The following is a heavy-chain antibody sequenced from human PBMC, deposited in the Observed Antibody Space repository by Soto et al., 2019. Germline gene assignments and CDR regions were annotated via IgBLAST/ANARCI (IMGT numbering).Heavy chain of an antibody. CDR3: ARGYYGSGSYVYGMDV. Sequence: SETLSLTCAVYGGSFSGYYWSWIRQPPGKGLEWIGEINHSGSTNYNPSLKSRVTISVDTSKNQFSLKLSSVTAADTAVYYCARGYYGSGSYVYGMDVWGQGTTVTVSS. CDR2: INHSGST. CDR1: GGSFSGYY. J-gene: IGHJ6*02. D-gene: IGHD3-10*01. V-gene: IGHV4-34*01.